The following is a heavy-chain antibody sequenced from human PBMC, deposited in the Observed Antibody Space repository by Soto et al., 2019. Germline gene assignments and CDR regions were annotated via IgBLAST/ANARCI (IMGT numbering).Heavy chain of an antibody. Sequence: GGSLRLSCAASGFTFSSYGMHWVRQAPGKGLEWVAVISYDGSNKYYADSVKGRFTISRDNSKNTLYLQMNSLRAEDTAVYYCAKDQDIVVVVAARCGMDVWGPGTTVTVSS. CDR3: AKDQDIVVVVAARCGMDV. D-gene: IGHD2-15*01. CDR1: GFTFSSYG. CDR2: ISYDGSNK. J-gene: IGHJ6*02. V-gene: IGHV3-30*18.